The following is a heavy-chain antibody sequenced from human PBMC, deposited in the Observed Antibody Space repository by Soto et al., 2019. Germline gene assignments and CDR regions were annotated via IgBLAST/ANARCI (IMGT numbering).Heavy chain of an antibody. CDR2: ISGSGGST. CDR3: AKATGYSYGRDYYYYMDV. V-gene: IGHV3-23*01. CDR1: GFTFSSYA. D-gene: IGHD5-18*01. Sequence: EVQLLESGGGLVQPGGSLRLSCAASGFTFSSYAMSWVRQAPGKGLEWVSAISGSGGSTYYADSVKGRFTISRDNSKNTLYLQMNSLRAEDTAVYYCAKATGYSYGRDYYYYMDVWGKGTTVTVSS. J-gene: IGHJ6*03.